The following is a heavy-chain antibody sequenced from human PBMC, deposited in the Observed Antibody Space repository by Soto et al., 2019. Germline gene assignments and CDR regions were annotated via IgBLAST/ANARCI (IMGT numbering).Heavy chain of an antibody. CDR2: IYPGDSDT. CDR1: GYSFANYW. CDR3: ARNRLRQYYYGMDV. Sequence: GESLKIPCQGLGYSFANYWIAWVRQMPGKGLGWVGVIYPGDSDTRYSPSFRGQVTIPADKSISHVYLQWSSLKASDTAMYYCARNRLRQYYYGMDVWGQGTTVTVSS. V-gene: IGHV5-51*01. J-gene: IGHJ6*02. D-gene: IGHD3-10*01.